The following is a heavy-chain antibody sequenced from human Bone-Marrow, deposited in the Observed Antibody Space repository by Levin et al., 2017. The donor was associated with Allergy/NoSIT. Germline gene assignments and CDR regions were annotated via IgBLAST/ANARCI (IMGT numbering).Heavy chain of an antibody. CDR2: IKQDGTEK. CDR3: ASRFCTGTNCYRASYVCMDV. V-gene: IGHV3-7*03. Sequence: HGESLKISCEASGLTFSSYWLTWVRQAPGKGLEWVANIKQDGTEKYYVDSVKGRFSISRDNAKNSLYLQMNSLRAEDTALDYCASRFCTGTNCYRASYVCMDVWGKGTTVTVSS. D-gene: IGHD2-2*02. J-gene: IGHJ6*03. CDR1: GLTFSSYW.